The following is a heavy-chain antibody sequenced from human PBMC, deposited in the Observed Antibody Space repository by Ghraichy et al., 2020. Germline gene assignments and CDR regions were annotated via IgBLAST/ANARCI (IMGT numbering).Heavy chain of an antibody. D-gene: IGHD3-22*01. CDR3: ARGANDSSGYADY. CDR1: GGSISSGGYY. J-gene: IGHJ4*02. V-gene: IGHV4-31*03. CDR2: IYYSGST. Sequence: SETLALTCTVSGGSISSGGYYWSWIRQHPGKGLEWIGYIYYSGSTYYNPSLKSRVTISVDTSKNQFSLKLSSVTAADTAVYYCARGANDSSGYADYWGQGTLVTVSS.